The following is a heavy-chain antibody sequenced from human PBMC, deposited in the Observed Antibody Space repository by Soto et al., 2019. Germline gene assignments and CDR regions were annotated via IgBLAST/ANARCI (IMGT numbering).Heavy chain of an antibody. V-gene: IGHV2-5*01. D-gene: IGHD3-22*01. CDR3: AKQHYYDNTGSN. CDR2: IYWNDDE. J-gene: IGHJ4*02. CDR1: GFSLSTSGVG. Sequence: SGPYAGEPTQTLTLTCTFSGFSLSTSGVGVGWIRQPPAKALEWLALIYWNDDERYSPSLKSRLTITKATSKNKVVLTMTNMDPVDTATYYCAKQHYYDNTGSNWGQGTLVTVSS.